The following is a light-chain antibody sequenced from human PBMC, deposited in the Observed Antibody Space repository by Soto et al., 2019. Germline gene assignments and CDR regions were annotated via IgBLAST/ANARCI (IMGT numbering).Light chain of an antibody. Sequence: DIVMTQSPDSLAVSLGERATMNCKCSRSVLYKSNNKNHLAWYQQKPGQPPQLIIYWASTRESGVPERFSGSGSGTDFALTISRLEPEDFAVYYCQQYDRSPYTFGQGTKVDIK. CDR2: WAS. CDR3: QQYDRSPYT. CDR1: RSVLYKSNNKNH. V-gene: IGKV4-1*01. J-gene: IGKJ2*01.